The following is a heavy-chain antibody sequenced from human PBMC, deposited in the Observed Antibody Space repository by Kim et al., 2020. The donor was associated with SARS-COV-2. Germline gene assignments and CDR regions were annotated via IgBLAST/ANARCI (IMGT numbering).Heavy chain of an antibody. CDR2: ISYDGSNK. D-gene: IGHD2-15*01. CDR1: GFTFSSYG. J-gene: IGHJ3*02. CDR3: AKDLVSYCSGGSCHDAFDI. Sequence: GGSLRLSCAASGFTFSSYGMHWVRQAPGKGLEWVAVISYDGSNKYYADSVKGRFTISRDNSKNTLYLQMNSLRAEDTAVYYCAKDLVSYCSGGSCHDAFDIWGQGTMVTVSS. V-gene: IGHV3-30*18.